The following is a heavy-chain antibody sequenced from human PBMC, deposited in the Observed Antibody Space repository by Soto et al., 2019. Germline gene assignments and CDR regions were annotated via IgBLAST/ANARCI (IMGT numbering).Heavy chain of an antibody. CDR2: VSHDGTER. V-gene: IGHV3-30-3*01. CDR3: TRVGVGYSLGSGFTP. J-gene: IGHJ5*02. Sequence: LRLSCLASGVTLTGYAMHWVRHAPGKGLEWVASVSHDGTERYAASVRGRFTISRDISKSTVFLQMGSLSGEDTAVYYCTRVGVGYSLGSGFTPWGQGTLVTVSS. CDR1: GVTLTGYA. D-gene: IGHD5-18*01.